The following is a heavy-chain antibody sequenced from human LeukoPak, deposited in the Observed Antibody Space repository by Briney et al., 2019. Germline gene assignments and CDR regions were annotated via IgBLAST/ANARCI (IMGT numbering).Heavy chain of an antibody. CDR1: GGSFSGYY. J-gene: IGHJ6*03. D-gene: IGHD2-2*01. V-gene: IGHV4-34*01. CDR2: INQSGST. CDR3: AAGCSSTSCYWYYYTDV. Sequence: SETVSLTCAVYGGSFSGYYWSWIRQPPGKGLEWIGEINQSGSTNYNPSLKSRVTISVDTSKKQFSLRLSPVTAADTAVYYCAAGCSSTSCYWYYYTDVWGKGTTVTVSS.